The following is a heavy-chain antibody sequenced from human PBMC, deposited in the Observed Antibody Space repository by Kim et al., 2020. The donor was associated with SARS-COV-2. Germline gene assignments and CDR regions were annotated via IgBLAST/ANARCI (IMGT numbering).Heavy chain of an antibody. J-gene: IGHJ6*03. V-gene: IGHV3-74*01. CDR1: GFTFSSYW. CDR3: ARSASVGYSSGWYIYYYYMDV. D-gene: IGHD6-19*01. Sequence: GGSLRLSCAASGFTFSSYWMHWVRQAPGKGLVWVSRINSDGSSTSYADSVKGRFTISRDNAKNTLYLQMNSLRAEDTAVYYCARSASVGYSSGWYIYYYYMDVWGNGTTVTVSS. CDR2: INSDGSST.